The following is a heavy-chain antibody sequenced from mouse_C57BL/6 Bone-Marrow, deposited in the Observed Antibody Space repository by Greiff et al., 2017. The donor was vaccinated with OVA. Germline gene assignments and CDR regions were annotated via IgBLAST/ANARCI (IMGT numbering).Heavy chain of an antibody. V-gene: IGHV3-8*01. CDR3: ARSSAQASYYYAMDY. D-gene: IGHD3-2*02. J-gene: IGHJ4*01. Sequence: EVKLMESGPGLEKPSQTLSLTCSVTDYSITSDYWNWFRRFPGDKLEYMGYISYSGSTYYNPSLKSRISITRDTSKSQYDLHLNSKTTEDTATHYCARSSAQASYYYAMDYWGEGTSVTVSS. CDR2: ISYSGST. CDR1: DYSITSDY.